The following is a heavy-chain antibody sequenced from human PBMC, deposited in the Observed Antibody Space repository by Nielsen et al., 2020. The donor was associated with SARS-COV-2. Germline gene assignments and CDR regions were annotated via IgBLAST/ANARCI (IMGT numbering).Heavy chain of an antibody. J-gene: IGHJ6*02. Sequence: SETLSLTCAVYGGSFNGYYWSWIRQPPGKGLEWIGYIYYSGSTSYNPSLKSRVTISLDTTKNQFSLKVTSVTAADTAVYYCARDRRDLVPDYYLDQSFYGLDVWGQGTTVTVSS. CDR2: IYYSGST. D-gene: IGHD3-9*01. V-gene: IGHV4-59*01. CDR1: GGSFNGYY. CDR3: ARDRRDLVPDYYLDQSFYGLDV.